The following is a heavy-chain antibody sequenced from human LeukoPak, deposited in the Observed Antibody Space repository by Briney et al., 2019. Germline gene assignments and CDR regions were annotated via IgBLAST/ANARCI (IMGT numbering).Heavy chain of an antibody. CDR2: IKKDGSAK. D-gene: IGHD3-16*01. V-gene: IGHV3-7*01. CDR3: ARDPDHGAVDY. CDR1: GFTFSTYS. J-gene: IGHJ4*02. Sequence: GGSLRLSCAASGFTFSTYSMNWVRQAPGKGLEWVADIKKDGSAKYYVDSVKGRFTISRDNAKNSLYLQMNSLRVEDTAVYYCARDPDHGAVDYWGQGTLVTVSS.